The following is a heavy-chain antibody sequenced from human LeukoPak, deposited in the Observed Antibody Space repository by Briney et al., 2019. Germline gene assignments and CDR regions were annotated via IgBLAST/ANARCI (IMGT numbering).Heavy chain of an antibody. J-gene: IGHJ4*02. CDR3: ARERTTGREFDY. CDR2: IYYSGST. Sequence: KPSETLSLTCSVSGGSISSYYWSWIRQPPGKGLEWIGYIYYSGSTNYNPSLKSRVTISVDTSKNQFSLKLSSVTAADTAVYFCARERTTGREFDYWGRGTLVTVSS. V-gene: IGHV4-59*01. CDR1: GGSISSYY. D-gene: IGHD4-11*01.